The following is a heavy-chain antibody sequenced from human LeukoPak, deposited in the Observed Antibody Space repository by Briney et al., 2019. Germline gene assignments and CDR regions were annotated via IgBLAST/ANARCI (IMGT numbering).Heavy chain of an antibody. Sequence: ASVKVSCKASGGTFSSYAISWVRQAPGQGLEWMGWISAYNGNTNYAQKLQGRVTMTTDTSTSTAYMELRSLRSDDTAVYYCARVDYYDSSGYYSYYYYYMDVWGKGTTVTVSS. CDR1: GGTFSSYA. V-gene: IGHV1-18*01. CDR2: ISAYNGNT. J-gene: IGHJ6*03. D-gene: IGHD3-22*01. CDR3: ARVDYYDSSGYYSYYYYYMDV.